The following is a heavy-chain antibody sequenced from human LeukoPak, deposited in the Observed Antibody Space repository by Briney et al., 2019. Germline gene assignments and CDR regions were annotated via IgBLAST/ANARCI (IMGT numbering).Heavy chain of an antibody. D-gene: IGHD3-10*01. CDR3: ARVGYYASGPFSYFDY. CDR2: ISYDGSNE. Sequence: TGGSLRLSCAASGFTFSTHWMYWVRQAPGKGLEWVAVISYDGSNEYYADSVKGRFTISRDNSKNTLYLQMNSLSVEDTAVYYCARVGYYASGPFSYFDYWGQGTLVTVSS. J-gene: IGHJ4*02. V-gene: IGHV3-30-3*01. CDR1: GFTFSTHW.